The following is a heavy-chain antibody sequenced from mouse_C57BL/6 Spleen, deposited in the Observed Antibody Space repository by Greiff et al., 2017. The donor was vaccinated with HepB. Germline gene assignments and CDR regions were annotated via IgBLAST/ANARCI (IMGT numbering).Heavy chain of an antibody. CDR3: ARYGNYAYYYAMDY. J-gene: IGHJ4*01. V-gene: IGHV1-7*01. D-gene: IGHD2-1*01. CDR2: INPSSGYT. Sequence: QVQLQQSGAELAKPGASVKLSCKASGYTFTSYWMHWVKQRPGQGLEWIGYINPSSGYTKYNQKFKDKATLTADKSSRPAYMQLSSLTYEDSAVYYCARYGNYAYYYAMDYWGQGTSVTVSS. CDR1: GYTFTSYW.